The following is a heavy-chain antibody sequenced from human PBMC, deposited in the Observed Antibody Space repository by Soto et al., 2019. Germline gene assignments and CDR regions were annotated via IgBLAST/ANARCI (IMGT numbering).Heavy chain of an antibody. CDR2: ISNDGRDK. CDR3: AKDQGIAASHGVD. D-gene: IGHD6-13*01. Sequence: QVQLVESGGGVVQPGTSLRLSCAASGFTFNNYGMHWVRQAPGTGLEWVATISNDGRDKHYADSVKGRLTISRDNSKNTLYLQMSSLRAEDTAVYYCAKDQGIAASHGVDWGQGTLVTVSS. CDR1: GFTFNNYG. J-gene: IGHJ3*01. V-gene: IGHV3-30*18.